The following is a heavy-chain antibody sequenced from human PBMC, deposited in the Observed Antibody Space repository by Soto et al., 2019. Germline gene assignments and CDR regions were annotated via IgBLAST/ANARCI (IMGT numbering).Heavy chain of an antibody. CDR2: INTDGSIT. CDR3: ARDTNGLHY. J-gene: IGHJ4*02. V-gene: IGHV3-74*01. D-gene: IGHD2-8*01. Sequence: PGGSLRLSCAASGLIFSNYKMHWVRQAPGKGLVWVSRINTDGSITDYADSVKGRFTVSRDNAKNTMYLQMNILTADDTAVYYCARDTNGLHYWGQGTLVTVSS. CDR1: GLIFSNYK.